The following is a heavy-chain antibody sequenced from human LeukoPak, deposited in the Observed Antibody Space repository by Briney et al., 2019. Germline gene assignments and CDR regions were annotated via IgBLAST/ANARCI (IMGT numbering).Heavy chain of an antibody. CDR1: GFSFSSCA. Sequence: PGGSLRLSCAASGFSFSSCAMSWVRQAPGRGLEWVSSISCIAGSTYYADSMKGRFTISRDHPKNPLHLERTSLRAEDTAIYYFTKGIATIRRHIDSWGQETLVTVSS. V-gene: IGHV3-23*01. CDR3: TKGIATIRRHIDS. J-gene: IGHJ4*02. CDR2: ISCIAGST. D-gene: IGHD5-24*01.